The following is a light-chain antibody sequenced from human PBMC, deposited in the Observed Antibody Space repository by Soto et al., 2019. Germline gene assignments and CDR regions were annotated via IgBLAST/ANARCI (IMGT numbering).Light chain of an antibody. Sequence: QSVLTQPPSVSGAPGQRVTISCTGSSSNIGAGYDVHWYQQLPGTAPKLLIYGNSNRPSGVPDRFSGSKSGTSASLAITGLWAEDEADYYCQSYASSLSGWVFGGGTKLTVL. V-gene: IGLV1-40*01. J-gene: IGLJ3*02. CDR1: SSNIGAGYD. CDR3: QSYASSLSGWV. CDR2: GNS.